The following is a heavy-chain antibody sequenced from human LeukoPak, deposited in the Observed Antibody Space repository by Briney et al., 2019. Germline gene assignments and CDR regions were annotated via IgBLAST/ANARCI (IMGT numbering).Heavy chain of an antibody. Sequence: GGSLRLSCAASGFTFSSYAMHWVRQAPGKGLEWVAVISYDGSNKYYADSVKGRFTISRDNSKNTLYLQMNSLRAEDTAVYYCARDLYYHGSGTLLIDYWGQGALVTVSS. CDR1: GFTFSSYA. J-gene: IGHJ4*02. D-gene: IGHD3-10*01. CDR2: ISYDGSNK. CDR3: ARDLYYHGSGTLLIDY. V-gene: IGHV3-30-3*01.